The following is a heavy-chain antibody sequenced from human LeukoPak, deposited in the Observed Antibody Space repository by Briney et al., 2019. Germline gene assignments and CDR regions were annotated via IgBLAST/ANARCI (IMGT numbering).Heavy chain of an antibody. CDR2: TYYRSKWYN. CDR1: GDSVSSSSVA. D-gene: IGHD1-1*01. Sequence: SQTLSVTCAISGDSVSSSSVAWNWIRQSPSRGLEWLGRTYYRSKWYNEYVVSVKSRITINPDTSKNQFSLQLNSVTPEDTAVYYCARGTTGTTGYFDYWGPGTLVTVSS. J-gene: IGHJ4*02. V-gene: IGHV6-1*01. CDR3: ARGTTGTTGYFDY.